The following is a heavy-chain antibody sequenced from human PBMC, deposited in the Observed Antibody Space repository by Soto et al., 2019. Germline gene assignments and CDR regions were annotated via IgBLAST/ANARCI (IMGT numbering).Heavy chain of an antibody. V-gene: IGHV3-30-3*01. CDR2: ISYDGSNK. CDR3: ARVCSGGSCYSWAAFDI. J-gene: IGHJ3*02. D-gene: IGHD2-15*01. Sequence: QVQLVESGGGVVQPGMSLRHSCAASGFTFSSYAMHWVRQAPGKGLEWVAVISYDGSNKYYADSVKGRFTISRDNSKNTLYLQMNSLRAEDTAVYYCARVCSGGSCYSWAAFDIWGQGTMVTVSS. CDR1: GFTFSSYA.